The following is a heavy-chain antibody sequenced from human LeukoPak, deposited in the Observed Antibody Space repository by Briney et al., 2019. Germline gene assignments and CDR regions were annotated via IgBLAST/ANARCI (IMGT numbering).Heavy chain of an antibody. V-gene: IGHV3-48*04. J-gene: IGHJ4*02. Sequence: GGSLTLSCAASGFTFSSYAMSWVRQAPGKGLEWVSAISSSGSTIYYADSVKGRFTISRDNTKNSLYLQMNSLRAEGTAVYYCARDQAGSGHYADYWGQGTLVTVSS. CDR3: ARDQAGSGHYADY. CDR1: GFTFSSYA. CDR2: ISSSGSTI. D-gene: IGHD3-10*01.